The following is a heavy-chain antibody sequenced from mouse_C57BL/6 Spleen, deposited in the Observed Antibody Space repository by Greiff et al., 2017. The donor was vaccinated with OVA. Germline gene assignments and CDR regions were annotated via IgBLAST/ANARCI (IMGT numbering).Heavy chain of an antibody. J-gene: IGHJ3*01. CDR1: GFTFSSYG. CDR2: ISSGGSYT. V-gene: IGHV5-6*02. CDR3: ARHGDSSGLFAY. D-gene: IGHD3-2*02. Sequence: DVKLVESGGDLVKPGGSLKLSCAASGFTFSSYGMSWVRQTPDKRLEWVATISSGGSYTYYPDSVKGRFTISRDNAKNTLYLQMGSLKSEDTAMYYCARHGDSSGLFAYWGQGTLVTVSA.